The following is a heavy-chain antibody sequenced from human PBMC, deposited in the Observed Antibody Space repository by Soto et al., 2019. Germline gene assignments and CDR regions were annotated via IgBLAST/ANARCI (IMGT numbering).Heavy chain of an antibody. Sequence: ASVKVSCKASGYTFTGYYMHWVRQAPGQGLEWMGWINAGNGNTKYSQKFQGRVTITRDTSASTAYMELSSLRSEDTAVYYCARTYYYDSSGYPYWGQGTLVTVSS. J-gene: IGHJ4*02. CDR2: INAGNGNT. D-gene: IGHD3-22*01. CDR1: GYTFTGYY. CDR3: ARTYYYDSSGYPY. V-gene: IGHV1-3*01.